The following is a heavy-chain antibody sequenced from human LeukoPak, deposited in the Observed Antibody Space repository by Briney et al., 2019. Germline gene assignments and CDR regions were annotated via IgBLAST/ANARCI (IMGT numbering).Heavy chain of an antibody. CDR3: ARDDGTADSGNYFDFDY. Sequence: GASVKVSCKASGYTFTSYYMHWVRQAPGHGLEWMGIITPSGGSTSYAQKFQGRVTMTRDTSTSTVYMELSSLRSEDTAVYYCARDDGTADSGNYFDFDYWGQGTLVTVSS. V-gene: IGHV1-46*01. J-gene: IGHJ4*02. CDR2: ITPSGGST. D-gene: IGHD1-26*01. CDR1: GYTFTSYY.